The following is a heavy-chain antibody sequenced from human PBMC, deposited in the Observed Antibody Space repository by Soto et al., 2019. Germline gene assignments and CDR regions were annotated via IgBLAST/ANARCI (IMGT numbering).Heavy chain of an antibody. CDR3: AQALTKYSRFDY. CDR2: ISPSGGST. CDR1: GYTFTNYY. D-gene: IGHD6-6*01. Sequence: QVQLVQSGAEVKKPGASVKVSCKASGYTFTNYYLHWVRQAPRQGLEWMGVISPSGGSTSYAQKLQGRITMTRDTSTSTVDMEVSSPRFEDTAVYYCAQALTKYSRFDYWGQGTLVTVSS. J-gene: IGHJ4*02. V-gene: IGHV1-46*01.